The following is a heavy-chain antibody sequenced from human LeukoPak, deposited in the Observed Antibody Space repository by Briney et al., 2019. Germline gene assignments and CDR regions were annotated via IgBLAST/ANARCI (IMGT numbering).Heavy chain of an antibody. J-gene: IGHJ4*02. CDR3: ARDPIAAAASFDY. CDR1: GGSINYGGYY. CDR2: IYYSGSS. V-gene: IGHV4-31*03. D-gene: IGHD6-13*01. Sequence: SETLSLTCTVSGGSINYGGYYWRWIRQHPGKGLGCIGYIYYSGSSYYNPSLRSRVTISVDTSKNHFSLNLSSVTAADTAVYYCARDPIAAAASFDYWGQGTLVTVSS.